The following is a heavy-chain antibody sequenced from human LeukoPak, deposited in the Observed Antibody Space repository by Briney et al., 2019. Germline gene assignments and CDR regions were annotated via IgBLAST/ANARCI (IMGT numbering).Heavy chain of an antibody. Sequence: GSLRLSCAASGFTFSNYNMNWVRQAPGKGLEWIGSIYYSGSTYYNPSLKSRVTISVDTSKNQFSLKLSSVTAADTAVYYCARRFGSYAFDYWGQGTLVTVSS. J-gene: IGHJ4*02. CDR2: IYYSGST. D-gene: IGHD3-10*01. CDR1: GFTFSNYN. V-gene: IGHV4-39*07. CDR3: ARRFGSYAFDY.